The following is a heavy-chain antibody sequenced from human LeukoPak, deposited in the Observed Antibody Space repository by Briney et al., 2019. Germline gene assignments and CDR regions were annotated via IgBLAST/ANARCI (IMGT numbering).Heavy chain of an antibody. V-gene: IGHV3-7*01. CDR2: IKQDGSEK. CDR1: GFTFSSCC. Sequence: GGSLRLSCAASGFTFSSCCMSWVRQAPGTGLELVANIKQDGSEKYYVDSVKGRFTISRDNAKNSLYLQMNSLRAEDTAVYYCAREAPYGEGLSVWGQGTTVTVSS. J-gene: IGHJ6*02. CDR3: AREAPYGEGLSV. D-gene: IGHD4-17*01.